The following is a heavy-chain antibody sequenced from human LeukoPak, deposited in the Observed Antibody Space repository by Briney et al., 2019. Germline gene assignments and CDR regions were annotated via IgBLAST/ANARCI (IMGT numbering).Heavy chain of an antibody. CDR3: AHSLYYYGSGTFPFDP. Sequence: SGPTLVNPTQTLTLTCTFSGLSLSTSGVGVGWIRQPPGKALEWLALIYWDDDKRYSPSLKSRLTITKDTSKNQVVLTMTNMDPVDTATYYCAHSLYYYGSGTFPFDPWGQGTLVTVSS. J-gene: IGHJ5*02. CDR2: IYWDDDK. V-gene: IGHV2-5*02. CDR1: GLSLSTSGVG. D-gene: IGHD3-10*01.